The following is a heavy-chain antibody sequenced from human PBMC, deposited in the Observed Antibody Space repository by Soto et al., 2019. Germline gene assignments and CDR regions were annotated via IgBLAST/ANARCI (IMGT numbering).Heavy chain of an antibody. CDR1: GFTFSSYS. Sequence: GGSLRLSCAASGFTFSSYSMNWVRQAPGKGLEWVSSISSSSSYIYYADSVKGRFTISRDNAKNSLYLQMNSLRAEDTAVYYCARDPSMTTVTTSLSGDYYYYMDVWGKGTTVTVSS. CDR3: ARDPSMTTVTTSLSGDYYYYMDV. J-gene: IGHJ6*03. CDR2: ISSSSSYI. D-gene: IGHD4-4*01. V-gene: IGHV3-21*01.